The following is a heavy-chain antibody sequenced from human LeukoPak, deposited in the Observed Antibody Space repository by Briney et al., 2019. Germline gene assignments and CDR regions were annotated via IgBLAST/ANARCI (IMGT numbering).Heavy chain of an antibody. J-gene: IGHJ5*02. V-gene: IGHV3-21*01. Sequence: GGSLRLSCAASGFTFSSYSMNWVRQAPGKGLEWVSSISSSSSYIYYADSVKGRFTISRDNAKNSLYLQMNSLRAEDTAVYYCARGGGPFGSGGDCYRSTCNWFDPWGQGTLVTVSS. CDR2: ISSSSSYI. CDR3: ARGGGPFGSGGDCYRSTCNWFDP. CDR1: GFTFSSYS. D-gene: IGHD2-21*02.